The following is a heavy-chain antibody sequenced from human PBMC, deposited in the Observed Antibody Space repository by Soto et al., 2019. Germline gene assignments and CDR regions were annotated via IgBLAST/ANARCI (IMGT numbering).Heavy chain of an antibody. J-gene: IGHJ5*02. Sequence: QVQLVQSGAEAKKPGSSVKVSCKASGGTFSSYTISWVRQAPGQGLEWMGRIIPILGIANYAQKFQGRVTITADKSTSTAYMELSSLRSEDTAVYYCARAREYYYGRFDPWGQGTLVTVSS. CDR3: ARAREYYYGRFDP. D-gene: IGHD3-10*01. V-gene: IGHV1-69*02. CDR2: IIPILGIA. CDR1: GGTFSSYT.